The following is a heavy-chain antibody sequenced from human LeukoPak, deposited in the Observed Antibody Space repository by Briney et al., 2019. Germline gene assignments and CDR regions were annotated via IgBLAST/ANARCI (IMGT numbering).Heavy chain of an antibody. J-gene: IGHJ6*02. CDR1: GFPFRSFS. V-gene: IGHV3-21*01. D-gene: IGHD3-10*01. Sequence: GGSLRLSCVASGFPFRSFSMNWVRQAPGKGLEWVSSISSSSTYIYYADSVKGRFTISRDNAKNSLYLQMNSLRAEDTAVYYCAREVVRGVMSYYYGMDVWGQGTTVTVSS. CDR2: ISSSSTYI. CDR3: AREVVRGVMSYYYGMDV.